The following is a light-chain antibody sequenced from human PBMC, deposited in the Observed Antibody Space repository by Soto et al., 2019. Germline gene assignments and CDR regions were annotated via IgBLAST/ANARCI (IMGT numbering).Light chain of an antibody. V-gene: IGLV2-14*03. CDR3: SSFTVSGPI. Sequence: QSALTQPASVSGSPGQSITISCTGTSSDVGGYNYVSWYQQQPGKAPKLMIYDVTIRPSEVSDRFSGSKSGNTASLTISGLQAEDEADYYCSSFTVSGPIFGGGTQLTVL. CDR1: SSDVGGYNY. CDR2: DVT. J-gene: IGLJ2*01.